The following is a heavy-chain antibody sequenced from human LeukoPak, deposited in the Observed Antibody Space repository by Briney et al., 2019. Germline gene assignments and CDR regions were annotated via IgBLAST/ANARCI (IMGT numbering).Heavy chain of an antibody. CDR2: IYYSGST. V-gene: IGHV4-59*08. J-gene: IGHJ4*02. CDR1: GGSISSYY. CDR3: ARHAHYYDSSGYFVYYFDY. D-gene: IGHD3-22*01. Sequence: SETLSLTCTVSGGSISSYYWSWIRQPPGKGLEWIGDIYYSGSTNYNPSLKSRVTLSVDMSKNQFSLKLSSVTAADTAVYYCARHAHYYDSSGYFVYYFDYWGQGTLVTVSS.